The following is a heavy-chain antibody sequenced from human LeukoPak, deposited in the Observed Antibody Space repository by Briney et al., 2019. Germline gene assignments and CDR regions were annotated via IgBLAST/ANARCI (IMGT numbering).Heavy chain of an antibody. CDR3: AREIPGWYFLDH. Sequence: ASVKVSCKASGYTFTGYYMHWVRQAPGQGLEWMGWINPNSGGTNYAQKFQGRVTMTRDTSISTAYMELSRLRSDDTAVYYCAREIPGWYFLDHWGQGTLVTVSS. V-gene: IGHV1-2*02. J-gene: IGHJ4*02. CDR2: INPNSGGT. D-gene: IGHD2/OR15-2a*01. CDR1: GYTFTGYY.